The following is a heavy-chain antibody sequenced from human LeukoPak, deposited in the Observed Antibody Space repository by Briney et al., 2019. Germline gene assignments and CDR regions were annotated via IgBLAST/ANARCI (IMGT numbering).Heavy chain of an antibody. CDR2: IRSKANNYAT. Sequence: GGSLRLSCAASGFTFSGSTMHWVRQASGKGLEWVGRIRSKANNYATAYAASVKGRFTISRDDSQNTAYLQMNTLKTEDTAVYYCTRVPGLGNGMDVWGQGTTVTVSS. CDR3: TRVPGLGNGMDV. CDR1: GFTFSGST. V-gene: IGHV3-73*01. D-gene: IGHD2-2*01. J-gene: IGHJ6*02.